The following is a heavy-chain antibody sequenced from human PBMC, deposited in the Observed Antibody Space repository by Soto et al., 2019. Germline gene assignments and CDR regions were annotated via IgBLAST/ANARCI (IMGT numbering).Heavy chain of an antibody. J-gene: IGHJ5*02. CDR1: GFTFSSYW. CDR2: INSDGSST. D-gene: IGHD6-19*01. Sequence: GGSLRLSCVASGFTFSSYWMHWVRQAPGKGLVWVSRINSDGSSTSYADSVKGRFTISRDNAKNTLYLQMNSLRAEDTAVYYCARDRREQWLVESLDPWGQGTLVTVSS. V-gene: IGHV3-74*01. CDR3: ARDRREQWLVESLDP.